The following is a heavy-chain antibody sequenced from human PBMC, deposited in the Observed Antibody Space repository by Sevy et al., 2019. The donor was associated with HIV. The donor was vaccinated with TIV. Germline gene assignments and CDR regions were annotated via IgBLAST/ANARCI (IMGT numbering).Heavy chain of an antibody. V-gene: IGHV3-21*01. CDR3: ARGGGYGLTTPFDY. J-gene: IGHJ4*02. Sequence: GGSLRLSCAASGFTFSSYSMNWVRQAPGKGLEWVSSISSSSSYIYYADSVKGRFTISRVNAKNSLYLQMNSLRAEDTAVYDCARGGGYGLTTPFDYWGQGTLVTVSS. CDR1: GFTFSSYS. CDR2: ISSSSSYI. D-gene: IGHD5-12*01.